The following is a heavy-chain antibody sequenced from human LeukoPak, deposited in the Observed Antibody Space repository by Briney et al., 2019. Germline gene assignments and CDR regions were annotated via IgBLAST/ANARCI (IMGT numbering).Heavy chain of an antibody. Sequence: SETLSLTCTVSGGSISSSSYHWGWIRQPPGKGLEWIGSIYYSGNTYYNPSLKSRVTISVDTSKNQFSLRLSSVTAADTAVYYCTRHIRSVAGIDPWGQGTLVTASS. CDR2: IYYSGNT. CDR3: TRHIRSVAGIDP. J-gene: IGHJ5*02. V-gene: IGHV4-39*07. D-gene: IGHD6-19*01. CDR1: GGSISSSSYH.